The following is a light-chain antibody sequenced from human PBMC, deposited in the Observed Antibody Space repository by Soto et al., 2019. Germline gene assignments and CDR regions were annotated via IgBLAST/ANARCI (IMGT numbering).Light chain of an antibody. Sequence: QSALTQPASVSGSPGQSITISCTGTSSDVESYNLVSWYQQHPGKVPKILIYEGSERPSGVSNRFSGSKSGSTASLTISGLQAEDEADYYCGSYVRDNLVFGGGTKLTVL. CDR3: GSYVRDNLV. J-gene: IGLJ2*01. CDR1: SSDVESYNL. CDR2: EGS. V-gene: IGLV2-23*01.